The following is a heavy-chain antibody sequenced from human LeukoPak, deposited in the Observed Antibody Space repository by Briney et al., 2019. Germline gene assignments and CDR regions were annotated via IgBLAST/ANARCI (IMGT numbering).Heavy chain of an antibody. J-gene: IGHJ4*02. CDR1: GFTFSSYW. D-gene: IGHD6-19*01. CDR3: SRSGWYGR. V-gene: IGHV3-74*01. CDR2: INSDGSST. Sequence: PGGSLRLSCAASGFTFSSYWMHWVRQAPAKGLVWVSRINSDGSSTIYADSVKGRFTISRDNAKKTLYLQMNSLRDEDTAVYYCSRSGWYGRWGQGTLVTVSS.